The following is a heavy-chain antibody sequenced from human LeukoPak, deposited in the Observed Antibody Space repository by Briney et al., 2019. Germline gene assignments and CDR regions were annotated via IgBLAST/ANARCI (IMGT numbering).Heavy chain of an antibody. CDR2: ISGSGGST. CDR3: TREQTGTIWF. V-gene: IGHV3-23*01. CDR1: GFTFSSYA. D-gene: IGHD1-7*01. J-gene: IGHJ4*02. Sequence: GGSLRLSCAASGFTFSSYAMSWVRQAPGKGLEWVSAISGSGGSTYYADSVKGRFTISRDNSKNTLYLQMNSLKTEDTAVYYCTREQTGTIWFWGQGTLVTVSS.